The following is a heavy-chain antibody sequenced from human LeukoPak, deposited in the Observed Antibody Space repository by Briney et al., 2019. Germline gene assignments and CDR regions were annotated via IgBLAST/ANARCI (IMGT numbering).Heavy chain of an antibody. D-gene: IGHD5-18*01. V-gene: IGHV1-2*02. CDR1: GYTFTGYY. J-gene: IGHJ4*02. Sequence: ASVKVSCKASGYTFTGYYMHWVRQAPGQGLEWMGWINPNSGGTNYAQKLQGRVTMTTDTSTSTAYMELRSLRSDDTAVYYCARARSNYGYWVYWGQGTLVTVSS. CDR2: INPNSGGT. CDR3: ARARSNYGYWVY.